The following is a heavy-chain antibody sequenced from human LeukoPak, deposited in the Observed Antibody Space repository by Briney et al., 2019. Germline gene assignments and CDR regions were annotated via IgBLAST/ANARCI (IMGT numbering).Heavy chain of an antibody. D-gene: IGHD4-17*01. Sequence: GASVKVSCKASGYTFTSYYIHWVRQAPGQGLEWMGIINPSGGSTSYAQKFQGRVTITRDTSASTAYMELSSLRSEDMAVYYCARGATVTTFDYWGQGTLVTVSS. J-gene: IGHJ4*02. CDR3: ARGATVTTFDY. V-gene: IGHV1-46*01. CDR2: INPSGGST. CDR1: GYTFTSYY.